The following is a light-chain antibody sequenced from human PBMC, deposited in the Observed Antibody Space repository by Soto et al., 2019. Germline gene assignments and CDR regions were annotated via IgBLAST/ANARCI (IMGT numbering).Light chain of an antibody. Sequence: QPVLTQPPSVSGAPGQRVTISCTGSSSNIGAGYDVHWCQQLPGTAPKLLIYGNSNRPSGVPDRFSGSKSGTSASLAITGLQAEDEADYYCQSYDSSPHVVFGGGTKLTVL. J-gene: IGLJ2*01. V-gene: IGLV1-40*01. CDR1: SSNIGAGYD. CDR3: QSYDSSPHVV. CDR2: GNS.